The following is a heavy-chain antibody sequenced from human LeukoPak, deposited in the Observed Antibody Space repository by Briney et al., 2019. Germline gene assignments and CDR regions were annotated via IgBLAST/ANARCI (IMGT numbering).Heavy chain of an antibody. CDR2: ISYDGSNK. D-gene: IGHD2-21*02. CDR3: ARDQVVVTAIQDYYYYGMDV. J-gene: IGHJ6*02. CDR1: GFTFSSYA. V-gene: IGHV3-30*04. Sequence: PGRYLRLSCAASGFTFSSYAMHWVRQAPGKGLEWVAVISYDGSNKYYADSVKGRFTISRDNSKNTLYLQMNSLRAEDTAVYYCARDQVVVTAIQDYYYYGMDVWGQGTTVTVSS.